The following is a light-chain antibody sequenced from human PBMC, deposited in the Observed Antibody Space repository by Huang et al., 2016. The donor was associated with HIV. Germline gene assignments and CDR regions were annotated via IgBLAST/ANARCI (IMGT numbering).Light chain of an antibody. Sequence: DIRMTQSPSSLSASVGDRVTITCRASQDINNYLAWYQQKPGRVPDLLIYTASTLYSGVPSRFSGSGFGTNFTLTISSLRPEDVATYYCLKYNTAPRTFGQGTKVEIK. CDR1: QDINNY. CDR3: LKYNTAPRT. V-gene: IGKV1-27*01. CDR2: TAS. J-gene: IGKJ1*01.